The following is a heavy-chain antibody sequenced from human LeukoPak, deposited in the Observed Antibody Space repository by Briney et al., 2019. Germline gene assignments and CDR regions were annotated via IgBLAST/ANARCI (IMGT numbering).Heavy chain of an antibody. J-gene: IGHJ4*02. D-gene: IGHD6-13*01. Sequence: GSVNVSCKASGDTLSNYAISWVRKAPGQGLEGMGWWNPNSGNTGYAHKFQGRVTMTRNTTISTAYMQLSSLRPEDTAVYYCARGVGYSSSLEPYYWGQGTLVTVSS. V-gene: IGHV1-8*02. CDR1: GDTLSNYA. CDR3: ARGVGYSSSLEPYY. CDR2: WNPNSGNT.